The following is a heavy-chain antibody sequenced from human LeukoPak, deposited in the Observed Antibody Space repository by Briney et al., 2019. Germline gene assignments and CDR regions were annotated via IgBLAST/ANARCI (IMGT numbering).Heavy chain of an antibody. CDR1: GGTFSSYA. J-gene: IGHJ6*02. D-gene: IGHD3-22*01. CDR3: AREVGYYDSSGYSFSSARLNYYYYGMDV. V-gene: IGHV1-8*02. Sequence: GASVKVSCKASGGTFSSYAISWVRQAPGQGLEWMGWMNPNSGNTGYAQKFQGRVTMTRNTSISTAYMELSSLRSEDTAVYYCAREVGYYDSSGYSFSSARLNYYYYGMDVWGQGTTVTVSS. CDR2: MNPNSGNT.